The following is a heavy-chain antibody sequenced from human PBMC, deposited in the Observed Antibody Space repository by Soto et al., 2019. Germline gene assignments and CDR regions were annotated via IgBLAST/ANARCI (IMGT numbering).Heavy chain of an antibody. CDR3: AREASKYSGMDV. D-gene: IGHD2-21*01. CDR1: GYTFTNYY. J-gene: IGHJ6*02. V-gene: IGHV1-46*01. Sequence: ASVKVSCKASGYTFTNYYMHWVRQAPGQGLEWMGVINPSGGSTTYAQKFQGRVTMTRDTSTSTVYMELSSLISEDTTEYYCAREASKYSGMDVWGPGTTVTVSS. CDR2: INPSGGST.